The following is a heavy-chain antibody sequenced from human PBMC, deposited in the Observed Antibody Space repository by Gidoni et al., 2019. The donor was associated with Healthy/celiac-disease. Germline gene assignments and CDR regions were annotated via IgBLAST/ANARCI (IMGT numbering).Heavy chain of an antibody. Sequence: QVQLVQSGAEVKKPGSSVQVSCKASGGTFSSYAISWVRQAPGQGLEWMGGSIPIFGTANYAQKFQGRVTITADESTSTAYMELSSLRSEDTAVYYCARVGSGSYWTPFDYWGQGTLVTVSS. D-gene: IGHD1-26*01. CDR1: GGTFSSYA. CDR2: SIPIFGTA. V-gene: IGHV1-69*01. CDR3: ARVGSGSYWTPFDY. J-gene: IGHJ4*02.